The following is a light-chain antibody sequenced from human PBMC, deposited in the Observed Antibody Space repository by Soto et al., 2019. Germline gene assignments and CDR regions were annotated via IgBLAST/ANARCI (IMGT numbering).Light chain of an antibody. V-gene: IGKV1-39*01. J-gene: IGKJ4*01. CDR1: QSITNF. Sequence: DIQMTQSPSSLSASVGDKLTITCRANQSITNFLNWYQKKPGEVPKLLIYAASRLESGVPSRFGGSGSGTDFALTINSLQPEDFATYYCQQSHTTPRLSFGGGTRVEFK. CDR3: QQSHTTPRLS. CDR2: AAS.